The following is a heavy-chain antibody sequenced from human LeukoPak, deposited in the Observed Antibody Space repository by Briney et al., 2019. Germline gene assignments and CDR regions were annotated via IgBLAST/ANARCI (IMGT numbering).Heavy chain of an antibody. CDR2: INHSGST. D-gene: IGHD6-19*01. CDR3: ARRRRNFIAVAGYFDY. J-gene: IGHJ4*02. V-gene: IGHV4-4*02. CDR1: GGSISSSNW. Sequence: SGTLSLTCAVSGGSISSSNWWSWVRQPPGKGLEWIGEINHSGSTNYNPSLKSRVTISVDTSKNQFSLKLSSVTAADTAVYYCARRRRNFIAVAGYFDYWGQGTLVTVSS.